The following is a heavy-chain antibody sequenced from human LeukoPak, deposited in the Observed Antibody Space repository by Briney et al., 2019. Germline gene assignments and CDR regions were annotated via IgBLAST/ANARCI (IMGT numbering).Heavy chain of an antibody. Sequence: GASVKVSCKASGYTFTSYGISWVRQAPGQGLEWMGWISAYNGNTNYAQKFQGRVTMTRDTSISTAYMELSRLRSDDTAVYYCANHWFGELSRFDYWGQGTLVTVSS. CDR3: ANHWFGELSRFDY. V-gene: IGHV1-18*01. D-gene: IGHD3-10*01. CDR1: GYTFTSYG. CDR2: ISAYNGNT. J-gene: IGHJ4*02.